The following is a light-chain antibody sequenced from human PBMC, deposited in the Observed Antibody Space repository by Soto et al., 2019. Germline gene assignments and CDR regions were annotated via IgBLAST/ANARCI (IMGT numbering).Light chain of an antibody. J-gene: IGLJ2*01. CDR3: SSYTSRSTVL. CDR2: DVT. CDR1: SRDVGGYNY. V-gene: IGLV2-14*03. Sequence: QSALTQPASVSGSPGQSIIIPCTGTSRDVGGYNYVSWYQHHPGKAPKLMIYDVTNRPSGVSNRFSGSKSGNTASLNISGLLAEDEANYYCSSYTSRSTVLFGGGTKLTVL.